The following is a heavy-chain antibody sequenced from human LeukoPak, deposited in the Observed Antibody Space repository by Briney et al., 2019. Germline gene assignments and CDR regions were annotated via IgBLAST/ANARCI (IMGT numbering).Heavy chain of an antibody. D-gene: IGHD6-19*01. CDR3: ARTGYSSGWYRNWFDP. CDR1: GFSLSTSGMR. J-gene: IGHJ5*02. CDR2: IDWDDDK. V-gene: IGHV2-70*04. Sequence: PPQTLTLTCTFSGFSLSTSGMRVSWIRQPPGKALEWLARIDWDDDKFYSTSLKTRLTISKDTSKNQVVLTMTNMDPVDTATYYCARTGYSSGWYRNWFDPWGQGTLVTVSS.